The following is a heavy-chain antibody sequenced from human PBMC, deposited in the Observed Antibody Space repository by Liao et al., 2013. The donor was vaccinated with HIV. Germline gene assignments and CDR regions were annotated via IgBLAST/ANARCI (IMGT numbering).Heavy chain of an antibody. CDR2: IYTSGST. V-gene: IGHV4-4*07. CDR3: AQGGVYCSSTSCSRFDY. Sequence: QVQLQESGPGLVKPSETLSLTCTVSGGSISSYYWSWIRQPAGKGLEWIGRIYTSGSTNYNPSLKSRVTMSVDTSKNQFSLKLSSVTAADTAVYYCAQGGVYCSSTSCSRFDYWGQGTLVTVSS. D-gene: IGHD2-2*01. J-gene: IGHJ4*02. CDR1: GGSISSYY.